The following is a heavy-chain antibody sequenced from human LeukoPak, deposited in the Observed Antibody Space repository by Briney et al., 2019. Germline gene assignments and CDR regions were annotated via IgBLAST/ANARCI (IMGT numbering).Heavy chain of an antibody. V-gene: IGHV3-23*01. D-gene: IGHD6-19*01. J-gene: IGHJ4*02. Sequence: GGSLRLSCAASGFTFRSYAMSWVRQAPGKGLEWVSGISGSGGSTYHADSVKGRFTISRDNSKNTLYLQMNSLRAEDTAVYYCAKSRRGDSSGWRTPCFDYWGQGTLVTVSS. CDR1: GFTFRSYA. CDR3: AKSRRGDSSGWRTPCFDY. CDR2: ISGSGGST.